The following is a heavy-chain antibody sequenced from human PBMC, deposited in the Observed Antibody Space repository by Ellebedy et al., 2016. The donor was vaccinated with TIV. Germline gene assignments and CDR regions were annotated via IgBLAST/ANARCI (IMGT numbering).Heavy chain of an antibody. D-gene: IGHD2-15*01. CDR1: GGSISSYY. Sequence: MPGGSLRLSCSVPGGSISSYYWNWIRQPPGKGLEWIGYVFYSGRTNYNPSLKSRVTISVDTSNNQFSLKLTSVTAADTAVYYCAREDCSGGNCYFSSWGQGTLVTVSS. V-gene: IGHV4-59*01. J-gene: IGHJ4*02. CDR2: VFYSGRT. CDR3: AREDCSGGNCYFSS.